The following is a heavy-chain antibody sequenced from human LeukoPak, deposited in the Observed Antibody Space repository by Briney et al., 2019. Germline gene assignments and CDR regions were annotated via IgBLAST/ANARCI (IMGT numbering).Heavy chain of an antibody. CDR2: IYPGDSET. D-gene: IGHD2-2*01. J-gene: IGHJ4*02. CDR1: GYSFTSFW. CDR3: ARHLSDITSSPNY. V-gene: IGHV5-51*01. Sequence: GESLKISCKGSGYSFTSFWIGWVRQMPGKGLEWMGVIYPGDSETRYSPSFQDQVTISADKSISTAYLQWTSLKASDTAMYYCARHLSDITSSPNYWGPGTLVTVSS.